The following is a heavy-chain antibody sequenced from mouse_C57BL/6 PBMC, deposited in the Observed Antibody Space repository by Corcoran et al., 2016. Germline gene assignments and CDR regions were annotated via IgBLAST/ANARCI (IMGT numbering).Heavy chain of an antibody. CDR3: ARYYYGSSYPYYFDY. V-gene: IGHV9-3*01. CDR2: INTYSGVP. Sequence: QIQLVQSGPELKKPGETVKISCKASGYTFTTYGMSWVKQAPGQGLEWMGWINTYSGVPTYADDFKGRFAFSLETSASTAYLQINNLKNEDTATYFCARYYYGSSYPYYFDYWGQGTTLTVSS. D-gene: IGHD1-1*01. CDR1: GYTFTTYG. J-gene: IGHJ2*01.